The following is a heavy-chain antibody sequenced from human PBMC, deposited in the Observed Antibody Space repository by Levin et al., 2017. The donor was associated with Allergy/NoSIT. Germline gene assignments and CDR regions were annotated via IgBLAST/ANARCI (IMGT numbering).Heavy chain of an antibody. J-gene: IGHJ4*02. CDR2: ISTNSAYI. CDR1: GFTFNIYT. CDR3: ARGPEV. V-gene: IGHV3-21*01. Sequence: LGESLKISCSASGFTFNIYTMNWVRQAPGKGLEWISFISTNSAYIFYADSVRGRFTISRDNAKGSLYLQMNSLRADDTAIYYCARGPEVWGQGTPVTVSS.